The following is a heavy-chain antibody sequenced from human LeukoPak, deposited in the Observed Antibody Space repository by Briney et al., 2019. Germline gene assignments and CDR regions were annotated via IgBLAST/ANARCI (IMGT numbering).Heavy chain of an antibody. CDR1: GFTFSSYS. Sequence: PGGSLRLSRAASGFTFSSYSMNWVRQAPGKGLEWVSVIHSGGSTYNADSVKGRFTVSRDNSKNTLYLQMNSLRAEDTAVYYCATCFGGPNDAFDIWGQGTMVTVSS. CDR3: ATCFGGPNDAFDI. J-gene: IGHJ3*02. D-gene: IGHD3-16*01. V-gene: IGHV3-66*01. CDR2: IHSGGST.